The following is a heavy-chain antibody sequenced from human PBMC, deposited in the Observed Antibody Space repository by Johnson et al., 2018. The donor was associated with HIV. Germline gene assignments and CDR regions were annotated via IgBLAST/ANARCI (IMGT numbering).Heavy chain of an antibody. CDR2: IKEDGSAD. D-gene: IGHD3-22*01. Sequence: VQLVESGGGLVQRGGSLRLSCAASGFIFNNYWMSWVRQAPGKGLEWLANIKEDGSADYYVDSLKGRFTISRDNAQNLLYLQMDSLRAEDSAVYYCARDGVYSSPHDAFDIWGQGTMVTVSS. CDR3: ARDGVYSSPHDAFDI. J-gene: IGHJ3*02. CDR1: GFIFNNYW. V-gene: IGHV3-7*05.